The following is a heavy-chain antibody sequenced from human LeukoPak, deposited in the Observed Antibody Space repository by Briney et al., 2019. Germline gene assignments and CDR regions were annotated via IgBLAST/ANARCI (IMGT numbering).Heavy chain of an antibody. CDR3: ARHNREDFDY. D-gene: IGHD2/OR15-2a*01. CDR2: INPSDSYT. Sequence: GESLRISCKGSGYSFTNYWISWVRQLPGKDLEWMGRINPSDSYTNYSPSFQGHVTISADKSISTAYVQWSSLKATDTAIYYCARHNREDFDYWGQGTLVTVSS. CDR1: GYSFTNYW. V-gene: IGHV5-10-1*01. J-gene: IGHJ4*02.